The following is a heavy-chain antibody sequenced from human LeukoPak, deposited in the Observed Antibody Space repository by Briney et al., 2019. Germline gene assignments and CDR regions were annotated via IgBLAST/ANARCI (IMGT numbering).Heavy chain of an antibody. CDR3: ARDGGQWLVRSNWFDS. CDR2: ISVTGSSI. Sequence: GGSLRLSCAASGFIFSDYYMSWIRQAPGKGLEWVSYISVTGSSIYYSDSVKGRFTISRDNAKNSLYLQMNSLRAEDTAVYYCARDGGQWLVRSNWFDSWGQGTLVTVSS. D-gene: IGHD6-19*01. CDR1: GFIFSDYY. J-gene: IGHJ5*01. V-gene: IGHV3-11*01.